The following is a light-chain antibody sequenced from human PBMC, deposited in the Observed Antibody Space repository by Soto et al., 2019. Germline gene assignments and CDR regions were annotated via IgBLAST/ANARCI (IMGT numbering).Light chain of an antibody. CDR3: QQYDNFPRT. Sequence: EIVLTQSPGILSLSPGERATLSCRASQSISSNYLAWHQQKPGQAPRLLIYGASNRATGVPDKFSGSGSGTDFTLTIDRLEPEDFAVYYCQQYDNFPRTFGPGTKVEFK. V-gene: IGKV3-20*01. CDR1: QSISSNY. CDR2: GAS. J-gene: IGKJ1*01.